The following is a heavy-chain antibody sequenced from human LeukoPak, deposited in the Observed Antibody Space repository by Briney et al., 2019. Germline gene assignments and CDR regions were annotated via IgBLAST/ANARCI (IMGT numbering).Heavy chain of an antibody. J-gene: IGHJ4*02. D-gene: IGHD3-10*01. V-gene: IGHV3-74*01. CDR2: VKSDGSDT. CDR1: GSTFSRYW. Sequence: PGGSLTLSCAASGSTFSRYWMHWLRQAPGKGLVWVSRVKSDGSDTIYADSVKGRFTISRDNAKNTLYLQMDSLRAEDTAVSSCTTGIGNYYYYWGQGTLVTVAS. CDR3: TTGIGNYYYY.